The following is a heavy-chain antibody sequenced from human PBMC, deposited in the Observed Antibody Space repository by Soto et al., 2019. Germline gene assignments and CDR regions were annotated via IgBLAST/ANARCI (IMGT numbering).Heavy chain of an antibody. J-gene: IGHJ4*02. CDR1: GFTFSGSA. CDR3: SRDGDSGSSPSHFDY. D-gene: IGHD1-26*01. CDR2: IRSKANSYAT. Sequence: PGGSLRLSCAASGFTFSGSAMHWVRQASGKGLEWVGRIRSKANSYATAYAASVKGRFTISRDNSKNTLYLQMNSLRAEDTAVYYCSRDGDSGSSPSHFDYWGQGTLVTVSS. V-gene: IGHV3-73*01.